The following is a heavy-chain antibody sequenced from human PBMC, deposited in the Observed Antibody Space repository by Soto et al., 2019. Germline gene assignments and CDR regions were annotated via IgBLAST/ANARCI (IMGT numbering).Heavy chain of an antibody. CDR2: MLYSGRT. CDR3: ARGSFSSSSSWFDP. D-gene: IGHD6-6*01. Sequence: PSETLSPTCTVSGGSISSGGYYWSWIRQHPGKGLEWSGYMLYSGRTYTNPSLHSRVSIAVDTAENQFSLKLTSVTVADTSVYYCARGSFSSSSSWFDPWGRGTLVTVSS. V-gene: IGHV4-31*03. CDR1: GGSISSGGYY. J-gene: IGHJ5*02.